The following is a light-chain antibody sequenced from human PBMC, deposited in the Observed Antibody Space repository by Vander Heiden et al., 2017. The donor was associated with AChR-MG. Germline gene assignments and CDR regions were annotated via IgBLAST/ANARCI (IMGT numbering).Light chain of an antibody. Sequence: SSELTQDPAWSVAFGQTVRITFQGDSLRSYYASWYQQKPGQAPVLGIYGKNNRPSGIPDRFSGSSSGNTASLTITGAQAEDEADYYCNSRDSSGNHLGVFGGGTKLTVL. CDR1: SLRSYY. J-gene: IGLJ3*02. CDR3: NSRDSSGNHLGV. V-gene: IGLV3-19*01. CDR2: GKN.